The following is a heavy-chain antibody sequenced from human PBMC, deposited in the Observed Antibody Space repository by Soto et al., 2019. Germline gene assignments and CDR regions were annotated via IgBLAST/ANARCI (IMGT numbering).Heavy chain of an antibody. J-gene: IGHJ6*02. CDR3: ARDKFEDAVTTGYYYGMDV. CDR2: IYYSGST. CDR1: GGSISSGFY. Sequence: PSETLSLTCTVSGGSISSGFYWCWIRPHPAKEVEWIGYIYYSGSTYYNPSLKSRVTISVDTSKNQFSLKLSSVTAADTAVYYCARDKFEDAVTTGYYYGMDVWGQGTTVTVSS. D-gene: IGHD4-4*01. V-gene: IGHV4-31*03.